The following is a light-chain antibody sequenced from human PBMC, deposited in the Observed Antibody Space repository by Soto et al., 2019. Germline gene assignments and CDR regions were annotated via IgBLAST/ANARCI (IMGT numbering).Light chain of an antibody. CDR2: GAS. CDR1: QSVSSSY. Sequence: EIVFTQSPSSLALSPGERATLSCRASQSVSSSYLAWYQQKPGQAPRLLIYGASSRATGIPDRFSGSGSGTDFTLTISRLEPEDFAVYYCQQYGSSLGVTFGGGTRLEIK. J-gene: IGKJ5*01. CDR3: QQYGSSLGVT. V-gene: IGKV3-20*01.